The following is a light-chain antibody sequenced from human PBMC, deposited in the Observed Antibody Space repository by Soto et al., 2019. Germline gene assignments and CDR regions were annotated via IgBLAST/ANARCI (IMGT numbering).Light chain of an antibody. Sequence: ENVLTQSPGTLSLSPGERATLSCRASQSISSSSLAWYQQKFGQAPRLLMYGTSSRATGIPDRFSGSGSGTDFTLTISRLEPEDFAVYYCQQYDSSPRTFDQGTKVEIK. J-gene: IGKJ1*01. CDR3: QQYDSSPRT. V-gene: IGKV3-20*01. CDR2: GTS. CDR1: QSISSSS.